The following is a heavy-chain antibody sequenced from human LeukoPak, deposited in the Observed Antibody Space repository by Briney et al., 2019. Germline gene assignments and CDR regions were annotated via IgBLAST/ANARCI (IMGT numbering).Heavy chain of an antibody. J-gene: IGHJ3*01. Sequence: GGSLRLSCAASGLTVSSFAMTWVRQAPGKGLEWVSGISGSGSTTYYADSVKGRFTISRDNSKNTLYLQMNSLRVEDTAIYYCAKGGRWDYYDSSHWGQGTMVTVSS. CDR2: ISGSGSTT. D-gene: IGHD3-22*01. V-gene: IGHV3-23*01. CDR1: GLTVSSFA. CDR3: AKGGRWDYYDSSH.